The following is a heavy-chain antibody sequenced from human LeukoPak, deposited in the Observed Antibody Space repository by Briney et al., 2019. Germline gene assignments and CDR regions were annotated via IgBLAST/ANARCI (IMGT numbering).Heavy chain of an antibody. CDR3: ARGPNWNDFDY. CDR1: GGSISSSSYY. CDR2: IYYSGST. D-gene: IGHD1-1*01. Sequence: SETLSLTCTVSGGSISSSSYYWGWIRQPPGKGLEWIGSIYYSGSTYYNPSLKSRVTISVDTSKNQFSLKLSSVTAADTAVYFCARGPNWNDFDYWGQGTLVTVSS. V-gene: IGHV4-39*01. J-gene: IGHJ4*02.